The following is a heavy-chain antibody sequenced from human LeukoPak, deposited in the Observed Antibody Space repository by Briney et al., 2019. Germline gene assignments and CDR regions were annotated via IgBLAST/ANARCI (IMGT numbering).Heavy chain of an antibody. J-gene: IGHJ6*03. Sequence: GGSLRLSCVASGFTFSDFYMSWIRQAPGKGLEWVSYIGGAGSTIHYAESVKGRFTISRDNAKNPLFLQMNSLRAEDTAVYYCARDMAENYYYYMDVWGKGITVTVSS. V-gene: IGHV3-11*01. CDR1: GFTFSDFY. D-gene: IGHD5-24*01. CDR2: IGGAGSTI. CDR3: ARDMAENYYYYMDV.